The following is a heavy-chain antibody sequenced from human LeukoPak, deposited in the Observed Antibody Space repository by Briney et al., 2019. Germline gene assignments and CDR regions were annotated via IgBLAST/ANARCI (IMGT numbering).Heavy chain of an antibody. V-gene: IGHV7-4-1*02. D-gene: IGHD2-15*01. CDR1: GYTFTSYA. CDR2: INTNTGNP. CDR3: AREPVVAATPVFDY. J-gene: IGHJ4*02. Sequence: ASVKVSCKASGYTFTSYAMNWVRQAPGQGLEWMGWINTNTGNPTYAQGFTGRFVFSLDTSVSTAYLQISSLKAEDTAVYYCAREPVVAATPVFDYWGQGTLVTVSS.